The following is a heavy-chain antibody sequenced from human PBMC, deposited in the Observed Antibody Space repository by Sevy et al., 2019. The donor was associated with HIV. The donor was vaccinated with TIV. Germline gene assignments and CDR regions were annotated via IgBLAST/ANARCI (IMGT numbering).Heavy chain of an antibody. CDR1: GYTFTSYR. J-gene: IGHJ4*02. CDR2: ISAHNGDT. Sequence: ASVKVSCKASGYTFTSYRIYWVRQAPGQGLESMGWISAHNGDTNYAQKFQGRDTMITDTSTTTAYMDLRSLRSDDTALYYCARAYCSGGRCYSLAYWGQGTLVTVSS. V-gene: IGHV1-18*01. D-gene: IGHD2-15*01. CDR3: ARAYCSGGRCYSLAY.